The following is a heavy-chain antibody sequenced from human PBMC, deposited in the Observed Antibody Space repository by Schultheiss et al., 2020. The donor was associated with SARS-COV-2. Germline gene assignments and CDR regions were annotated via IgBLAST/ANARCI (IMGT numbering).Heavy chain of an antibody. CDR2: INHSGST. CDR3: ARDQVVPAAMFNV. CDR1: GGSFSGYY. J-gene: IGHJ6*02. V-gene: IGHV4-34*01. Sequence: SQTLSLTCAVYGGSFSGYYWSWIRQPPGKGLEWIGEINHSGSTNYNPSLKSRVTISVDRSRNQFSLKLSSVTAADTAVYYCARDQVVPAAMFNVWGQGTTVTVSS. D-gene: IGHD2-2*01.